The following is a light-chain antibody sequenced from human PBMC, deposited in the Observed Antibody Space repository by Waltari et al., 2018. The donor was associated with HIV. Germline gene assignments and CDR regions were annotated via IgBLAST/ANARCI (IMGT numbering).Light chain of an antibody. CDR3: QQSYSIPIT. J-gene: IGKJ5*01. CDR1: QSISSY. Sequence: DIQMTQSPSSLSASVGDRVTITCRASQSISSYLNWYQQKPGEAPKLLIYAASSLQSGVPSRFSGSGSGTDFTLTINSLQPEDFATYYCQQSYSIPITFGQGTRLEIK. V-gene: IGKV1-39*01. CDR2: AAS.